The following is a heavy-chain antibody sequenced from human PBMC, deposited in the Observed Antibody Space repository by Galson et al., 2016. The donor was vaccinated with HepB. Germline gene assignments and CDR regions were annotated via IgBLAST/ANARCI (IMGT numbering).Heavy chain of an antibody. Sequence: TLSLTCTVSGGSISSGGYYWNWIRQHPGKGLEWIGYIHYSGSTYYNPALNRRVTISLDTSKKQFSLKLSHVTAADTAVNYCARRFGDNGGPFDYWGQGTPVTVSS. V-gene: IGHV4-31*03. CDR1: GGSISSGGYY. D-gene: IGHD4-17*01. CDR2: IHYSGST. CDR3: ARRFGDNGGPFDY. J-gene: IGHJ4*02.